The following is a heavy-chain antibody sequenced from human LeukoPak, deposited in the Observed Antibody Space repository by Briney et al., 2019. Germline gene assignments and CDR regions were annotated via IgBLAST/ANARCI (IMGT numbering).Heavy chain of an antibody. J-gene: IGHJ2*01. CDR1: GASINRDY. CDR2: IYYSGST. Sequence: SETLSLTCTVSGASINRDYWTWLRQPPGKGLEYIGYIYYSGSTNYNPSLRSRVTISVDTSKSQFSLKLTSVTAADTAMYYCARGTGPRYWYFDLWGRGTLVTVSS. V-gene: IGHV4-59*08. CDR3: ARGTGPRYWYFDL. D-gene: IGHD3-10*01.